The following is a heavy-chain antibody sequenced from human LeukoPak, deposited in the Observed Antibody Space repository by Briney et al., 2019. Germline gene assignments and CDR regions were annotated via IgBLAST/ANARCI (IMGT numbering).Heavy chain of an antibody. J-gene: IGHJ3*02. CDR1: GGSFSGYY. V-gene: IGHV4-34*01. Sequence: SETLSLTCAVYGGSFSGYYWSWIRQPPGKGLEWIGEINHSGSTNYNPSLKSRVTISVDTSKNQFSLKLSSVTAADTAVYYCARSRRTLRPNAFDIWGQGTMVTVSS. CDR2: INHSGST. CDR3: ARSRRTLRPNAFDI. D-gene: IGHD3-3*01.